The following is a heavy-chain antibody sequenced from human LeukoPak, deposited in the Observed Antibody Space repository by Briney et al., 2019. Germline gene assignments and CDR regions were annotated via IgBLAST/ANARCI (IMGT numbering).Heavy chain of an antibody. V-gene: IGHV4-30-2*01. CDR2: IYHSGIT. D-gene: IGHD3-22*01. J-gene: IGHJ4*02. CDR1: GGSISSGGYS. CDR3: ARGDDCSGYYYDY. Sequence: SETLSLTCAVSGGSISSGGYSWSWIRQPPGKGLEWIGYIYHSGITYYNPSLKSRVTISVDRSKNQFSLKLSSVTAADTAVYYCARGDDCSGYYYDYWGQGTLVTVSS.